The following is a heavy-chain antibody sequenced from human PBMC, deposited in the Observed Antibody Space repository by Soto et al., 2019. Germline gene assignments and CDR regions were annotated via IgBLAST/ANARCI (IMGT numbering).Heavy chain of an antibody. CDR2: ISYTGST. CDR1: GGSITSFY. J-gene: IGHJ4*02. Sequence: SETLSLTCTVSGGSITSFYWSWIRQTPGKGLEWIGHISYTGSTNYNPSLKSRVTIAVDTSKNQFSLNLTSVTAADTAVYYCAREGTGWYYYDYWVQVALVTVYS. V-gene: IGHV4-59*12. CDR3: AREGTGWYYYDY. D-gene: IGHD6-19*01.